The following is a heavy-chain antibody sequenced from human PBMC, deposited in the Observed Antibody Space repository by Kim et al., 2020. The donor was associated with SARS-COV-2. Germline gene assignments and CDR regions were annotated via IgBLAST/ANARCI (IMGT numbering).Heavy chain of an antibody. D-gene: IGHD3-10*01. CDR3: ARMGKRFGELFDY. J-gene: IGHJ4*02. V-gene: IGHV4-59*01. Sequence: YTPSHKSRVTISVDTSKTQFSLKLSSVTAADTAVYYCARMGKRFGELFDYWGQGTLVTVSS.